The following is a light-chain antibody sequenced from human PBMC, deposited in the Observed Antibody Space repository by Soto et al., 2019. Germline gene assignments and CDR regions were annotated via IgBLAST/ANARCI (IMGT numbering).Light chain of an antibody. Sequence: AIQMTQSPSSLSASAGDTVIITCRASQGIRSDLAWYQQKPGKAPKLLIYAASSLQSGVPLRFSGSGSGTDFTLTISGLQPDDFATYYCLQDRGYPFTFGGGTKVEIK. CDR2: AAS. J-gene: IGKJ4*01. CDR3: LQDRGYPFT. CDR1: QGIRSD. V-gene: IGKV1-6*01.